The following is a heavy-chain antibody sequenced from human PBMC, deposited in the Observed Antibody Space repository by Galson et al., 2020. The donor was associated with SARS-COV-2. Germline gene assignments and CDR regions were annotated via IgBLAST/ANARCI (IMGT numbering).Heavy chain of an antibody. CDR2: IWYDGSEK. V-gene: IGHV3-33*01. CDR1: GFTFSSFG. Sequence: GGSLRLSCAASGFTFSSFGMHWVRQTPGKGLEWVAFIWYDGSEKYYADSVKGRFTISRDNSKNTLYLQMNSLRAEDTAMYYCARNPYHFDSSAYPGLWGQGTLVTGSS. D-gene: IGHD3-22*01. J-gene: IGHJ4*02. CDR3: ARNPYHFDSSAYPGL.